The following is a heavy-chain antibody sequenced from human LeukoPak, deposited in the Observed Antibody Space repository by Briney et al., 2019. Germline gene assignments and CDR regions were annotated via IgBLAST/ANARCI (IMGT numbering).Heavy chain of an antibody. J-gene: IGHJ6*02. D-gene: IGHD5-18*01. CDR2: VSYTGST. V-gene: IGHV4-59*01. CDR3: ARARGYSNAADV. Sequence: SETLSLTCAVYGGSFSGYYWSWIRQAPGKGLEWIGYVSYTGSTNYNPSLKGRVTISGDTTKNQFSLKLSSVTAADTAVYYCARARGYSNAADVWGQGTTVTVSS. CDR1: GGSFSGYY.